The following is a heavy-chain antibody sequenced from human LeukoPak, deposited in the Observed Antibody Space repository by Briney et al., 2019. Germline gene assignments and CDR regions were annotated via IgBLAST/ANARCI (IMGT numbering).Heavy chain of an antibody. D-gene: IGHD6-19*01. CDR2: ISGSDDST. CDR1: GFTFSSYA. J-gene: IGHJ4*02. Sequence: GGSLRLSCAASGFTFSSYAMSWVRQAPGMRLECVSIISGSDDSTYYADSVKGRFTISRDNSKNALYLQMNSLRAEDTAIYYCARPRYSSGWFDYWGQGILVTVSS. CDR3: ARPRYSSGWFDY. V-gene: IGHV3-23*01.